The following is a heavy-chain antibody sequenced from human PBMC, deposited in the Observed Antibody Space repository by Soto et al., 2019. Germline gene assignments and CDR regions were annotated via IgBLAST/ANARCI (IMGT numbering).Heavy chain of an antibody. CDR2: INHSGST. Sequence: PSETLSLTCAVYGGSFSGYYWSWIRQPPGKGLEWIGEINHSGSTNYNPSLKSRVTISVDTSKNQFSLKLSSVTAADTAVYYCASLFGDSSGYVDYWGQGTLVTVSS. V-gene: IGHV4-34*01. J-gene: IGHJ4*02. CDR3: ASLFGDSSGYVDY. CDR1: GGSFSGYY. D-gene: IGHD3-22*01.